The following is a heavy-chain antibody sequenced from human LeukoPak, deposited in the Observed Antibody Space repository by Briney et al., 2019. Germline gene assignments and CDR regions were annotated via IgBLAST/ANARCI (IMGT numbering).Heavy chain of an antibody. CDR2: MNPNSGNT. Sequence: GASVKVSCKASGYTFTSYDINWVRQATGQGLEWMGWMNPNSGNTGYAQKFQGRVTMTRNTSISTAYMELSSLGSEDTAVYYCARGLSKLPYYDFWSGYYRDYYYGMDVWGQGTTVTVSS. CDR1: GYTFTSYD. J-gene: IGHJ6*02. D-gene: IGHD3-3*01. CDR3: ARGLSKLPYYDFWSGYYRDYYYGMDV. V-gene: IGHV1-8*01.